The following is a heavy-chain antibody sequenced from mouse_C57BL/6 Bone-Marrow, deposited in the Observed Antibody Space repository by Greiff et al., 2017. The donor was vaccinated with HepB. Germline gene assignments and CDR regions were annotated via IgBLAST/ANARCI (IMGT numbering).Heavy chain of an antibody. CDR1: GYAFSSSW. CDR3: ARSGSITTVPLDY. CDR2: IYPGDGDT. V-gene: IGHV1-82*01. D-gene: IGHD1-1*01. J-gene: IGHJ2*01. Sequence: QVQLQQSGPELVKPGASVKISCKASGYAFSSSWMNWVKQRPGKGLEWIGRIYPGDGDTNYNGKFKGKATLTADKSSSTAYMQLSSLTSEDSAVYFCARSGSITTVPLDYWGQGTTLTVSS.